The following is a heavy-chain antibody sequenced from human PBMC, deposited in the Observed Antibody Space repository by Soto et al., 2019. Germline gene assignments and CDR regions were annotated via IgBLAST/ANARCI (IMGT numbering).Heavy chain of an antibody. V-gene: IGHV4-39*01. D-gene: IGHD4-4*01. J-gene: IGHJ4*02. Sequence: QLQLRESGPGLERPSETLSLSCSVSGDSIDSHGAHWSWIRQSPGKGLEWIGTVAYTGTNYSPPPQGSRVTVAADKSMNQFSLTLTSVTAAELDVYYCEIHRACNSACDFDHWGQGTLVTVSA. CDR3: EIHRACNSACDFDH. CDR1: GDSIDSHGAH. CDR2: VAYTGTN.